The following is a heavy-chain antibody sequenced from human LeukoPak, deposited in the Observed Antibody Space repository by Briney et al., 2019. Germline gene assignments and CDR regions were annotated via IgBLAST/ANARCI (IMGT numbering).Heavy chain of an antibody. D-gene: IGHD3-16*02. CDR3: TSTTYDYVWGSYQVDAFDI. J-gene: IGHJ3*02. V-gene: IGHV3-15*01. Sequence: GGSLRLSCAASGFTFSNAWMSWVRQAPGKGLEWAGRIKSKTDGGTTDYAAPVKGRFTISRDDSKNTLYLQMNSLKTEDTAVYYCTSTTYDYVWGSYQVDAFDIWGQGTMVTVSS. CDR1: GFTFSNAW. CDR2: IKSKTDGGTT.